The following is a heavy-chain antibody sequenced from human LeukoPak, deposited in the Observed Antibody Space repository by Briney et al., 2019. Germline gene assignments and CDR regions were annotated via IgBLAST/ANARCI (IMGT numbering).Heavy chain of an antibody. Sequence: AGGSLRLSCAASGFTFSSYAMSWVRQAPGKGLEWVSGINWNGGSTGYADSVKGRFTISRDNAKNSLYLQMNSLRAEDTALYYCARDYFDDSSGYYCFDYWGQGTLVTVSS. D-gene: IGHD3-22*01. J-gene: IGHJ4*02. CDR3: ARDYFDDSSGYYCFDY. CDR2: INWNGGST. CDR1: GFTFSSYA. V-gene: IGHV3-20*04.